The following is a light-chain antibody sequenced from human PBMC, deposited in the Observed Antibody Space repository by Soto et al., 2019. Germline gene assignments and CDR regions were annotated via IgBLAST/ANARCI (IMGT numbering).Light chain of an antibody. J-gene: IGKJ5*01. CDR2: GAS. CDR3: QQYGSSPPIT. CDR1: QSVSSSS. Sequence: EIVLTQSPGTLSLSPGERATLSCRASQSVSSSSLAWYQQNSGQAPRLLIYGASSRATGIPDRFSGSGSVTDFTITISRLEPEAFAVYYCQQYGSSPPITFGKGTRLEIK. V-gene: IGKV3-20*01.